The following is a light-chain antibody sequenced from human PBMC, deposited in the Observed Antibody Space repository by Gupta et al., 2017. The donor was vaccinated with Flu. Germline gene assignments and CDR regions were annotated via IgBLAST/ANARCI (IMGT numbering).Light chain of an antibody. CDR2: DAS. J-gene: IGKJ5*01. CDR3: QQRSYWQIT. Sequence: EFVLTKSSAIRSLSQGARATLSCRASHGVSSYLAWYQQKPGQTPRLLIYDASNRATGIPALFSGSGPGTDFTLTISSQEPEVFAFYYCQQRSYWQITFGQGTRLEIK. CDR1: HGVSSY. V-gene: IGKV3D-11*01.